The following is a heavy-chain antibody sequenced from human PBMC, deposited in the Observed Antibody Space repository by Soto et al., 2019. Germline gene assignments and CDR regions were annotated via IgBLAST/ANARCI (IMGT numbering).Heavy chain of an antibody. Sequence: QVQLVQSGAEVKKPGASVKVSCKAIGYSFTSHYMHWVRQAPGQGLEWMGTIYPGGVNIGYAQKFRGRDTLTTDPATRTVDMELKRLTSEDTAVYYCARGPRWPDLVWWFDPWGQGTLVPVSS. V-gene: IGHV1-46*03. CDR1: GYSFTSHY. CDR2: IYPGGVNI. J-gene: IGHJ5*02. CDR3: ARGPRWPDLVWWFDP. D-gene: IGHD3-16*01.